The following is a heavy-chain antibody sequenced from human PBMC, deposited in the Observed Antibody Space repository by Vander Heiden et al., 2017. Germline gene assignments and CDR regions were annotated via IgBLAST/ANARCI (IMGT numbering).Heavy chain of an antibody. V-gene: IGHV1-69*10. D-gene: IGHD2-8*01. CDR3: ARARHEEMATNGGWIDP. CDR2: IIPILGIA. CDR1: GGTFSSYA. J-gene: IGHJ5*02. Sequence: QVQLVQSGAAVKKPGSSVKVSCKASGGTFSSYAISWVRQAPGQGLEWMGGIIPILGIANYAQKFQGRVTITADKSTSTAYMELSSLRSEDTAVYYCARARHEEMATNGGWIDPWGQGTLVTVSS.